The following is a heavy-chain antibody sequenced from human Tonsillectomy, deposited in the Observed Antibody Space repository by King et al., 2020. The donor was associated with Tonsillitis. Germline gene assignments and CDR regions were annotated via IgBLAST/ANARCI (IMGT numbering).Heavy chain of an antibody. D-gene: IGHD2-15*01. CDR3: ARGFKYCSGGSCSPGEGHYYGMDV. J-gene: IGHJ6*02. CDR2: IWYDGRNK. Sequence: HVQLVESGGGVVQPGRSLRLSCAASGFTFSTYGMHWVRQAPGKGLEWVAVIWYDGRNKYYADSVKGRFTISRDNSKNTVYLQMNSLRAEETALYYCARGFKYCSGGSCSPGEGHYYGMDVWGQGTTVTVSS. CDR1: GFTFSTYG. V-gene: IGHV3-33*01.